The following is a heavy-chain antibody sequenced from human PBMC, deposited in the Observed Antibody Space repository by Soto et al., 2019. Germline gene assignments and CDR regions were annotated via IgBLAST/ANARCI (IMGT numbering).Heavy chain of an antibody. J-gene: IGHJ3*02. Sequence: PWGSLRLSCEASGFTFTTGWMTWFRQAPGKGLEWVANIKQDGSEKYYVDSVKGRFTISRDNAKNSLYLQMNSLRAEDTAVYYGARDYSARAVDTDISGQGLIVTV. V-gene: IGHV3-7*03. CDR1: GFTFTTGW. CDR3: ARDYSARAVDTDI. D-gene: IGHD3-10*01. CDR2: IKQDGSEK.